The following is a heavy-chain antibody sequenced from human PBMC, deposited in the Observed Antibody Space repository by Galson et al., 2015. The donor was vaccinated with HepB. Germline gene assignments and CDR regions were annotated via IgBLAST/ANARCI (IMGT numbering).Heavy chain of an antibody. CDR2: ISYDGSNK. V-gene: IGHV3-30*03. D-gene: IGHD2-21*02. Sequence: SLRLSCAASGFRFSSYGMHWVRQAPGKGLEWVAFISYDGSNKYYADSVKGRFTISRDNSRNTLFLQMNSLRVDDTAVSYCATGYGGDFYPYYGMDVWCQGTTVTASS. CDR3: ATGYGGDFYPYYGMDV. CDR1: GFRFSSYG. J-gene: IGHJ6*02.